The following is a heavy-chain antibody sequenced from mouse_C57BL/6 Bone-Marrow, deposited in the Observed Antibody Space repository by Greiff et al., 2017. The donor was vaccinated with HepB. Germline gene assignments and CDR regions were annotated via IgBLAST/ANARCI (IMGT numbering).Heavy chain of an antibody. CDR3: ACYYSNYEGFAY. V-gene: IGHV1-59*01. CDR2: IDPSDSYT. Sequence: VQLQQPGAELVRPGTSVKLSCKASGYTFTSYWMHWVKQRPGQGLEWIGVIDPSDSYTNYNQKFKGKATLTVDTSSSTAYMQLSSLTSEDSAVYYCACYYSNYEGFAYWGQGTLVTVSA. D-gene: IGHD2-5*01. CDR1: GYTFTSYW. J-gene: IGHJ3*01.